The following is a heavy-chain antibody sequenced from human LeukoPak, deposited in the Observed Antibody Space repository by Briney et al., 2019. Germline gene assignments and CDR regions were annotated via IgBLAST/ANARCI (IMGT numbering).Heavy chain of an antibody. CDR3: ARDMGAPDYGSYSVDY. CDR1: GGSVSSGSYY. CDR2: IHYSGSA. V-gene: IGHV4-61*01. Sequence: SLETLSLTCTVSGGSVSSGSYYWSWIRQPPGRGLKWIAYIHYSGSAAYNPSLKSRVTISRDMSTNQFSLKMTSVTAADTAVYFCARDMGAPDYGSYSVDYWGQGTLVTVSS. D-gene: IGHD4-23*01. J-gene: IGHJ4*02.